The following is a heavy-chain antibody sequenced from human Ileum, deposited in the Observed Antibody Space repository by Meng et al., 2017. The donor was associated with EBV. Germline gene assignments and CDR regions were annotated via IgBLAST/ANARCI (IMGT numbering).Heavy chain of an antibody. CDR1: GFTFSNAW. D-gene: IGHD2-15*01. CDR2: INSDGSAT. J-gene: IGHJ4*02. CDR3: TRGFDCSGGSCYLGY. Sequence: EVYLAESGGGLVKPGGSLRLSCAASGFTFSNAWMNWVRQAPGKGLVWVSRINSDGSATTYADSVKGRFTISRDNANNTLYLQMNSLRAEDTAVYYCTRGFDCSGGSCYLGYWGQGILVTVSS. V-gene: IGHV3-74*02.